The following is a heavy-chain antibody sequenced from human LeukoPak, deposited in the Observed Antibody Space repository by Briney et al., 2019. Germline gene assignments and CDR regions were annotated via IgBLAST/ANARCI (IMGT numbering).Heavy chain of an antibody. Sequence: GGSLRLSCAASGFTFDDYAMHWVRQAPGKGLEWVSGISWNSGSIGYADSVKGRFTISRDNAKNSLYLQMNSLRAEDTALYYCAKDADLRPLALPTWFDPWGQGTLVTVSS. J-gene: IGHJ5*02. D-gene: IGHD6-13*01. V-gene: IGHV3-9*01. CDR3: AKDADLRPLALPTWFDP. CDR1: GFTFDDYA. CDR2: ISWNSGSI.